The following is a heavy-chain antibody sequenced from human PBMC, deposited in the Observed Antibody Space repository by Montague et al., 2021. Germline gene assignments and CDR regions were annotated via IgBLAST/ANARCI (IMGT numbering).Heavy chain of an antibody. J-gene: IGHJ4*02. CDR2: TSHTGST. Sequence: SETLSLTCAVYGGSLSGYIWNWIRQPPGRDLEWIGRTSHTGSTSYNPSLKSRVTMSVDTSENHVSLRLSSVTAADTAVYYCTRGEVAVTGIDYWGQGALVTVSS. V-gene: IGHV4-34*01. CDR3: TRGEVAVTGIDY. CDR1: GGSLSGYI. D-gene: IGHD6-19*01.